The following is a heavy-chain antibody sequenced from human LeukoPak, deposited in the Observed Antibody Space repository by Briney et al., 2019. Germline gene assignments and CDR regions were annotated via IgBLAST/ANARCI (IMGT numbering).Heavy chain of an antibody. D-gene: IGHD3-22*01. CDR3: ASLGRGYYYDSSGSAIDY. CDR2: IIPIFGTA. CDR1: GGTFSSYA. Sequence: SVKVSCKASGGTFSSYAISWVRQAPGQGLEWMGGIIPIFGTANYAQKFQGRVTITADKSTSTAYMELSSLRSEDTAVYYCASLGRGYYYDSSGSAIDYWGQGTLVTVSS. J-gene: IGHJ4*02. V-gene: IGHV1-69*06.